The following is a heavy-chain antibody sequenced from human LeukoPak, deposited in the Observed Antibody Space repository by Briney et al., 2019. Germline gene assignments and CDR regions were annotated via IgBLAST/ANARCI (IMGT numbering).Heavy chain of an antibody. CDR1: GYTFTSYG. CDR3: ASGGGGYSSGYLSVQNWFDP. CDR2: ISSYNGNT. Sequence: ASVKVSCKASGYTFTSYGISWVRQAPGQGLEWMGWISSYNGNTNYAQKLQGRVTMTTDTSTSTAYMELRSLRSDDTAVYYCASGGGGYSSGYLSVQNWFDPWGQGTLVTDSS. D-gene: IGHD3-22*01. J-gene: IGHJ5*02. V-gene: IGHV1-18*01.